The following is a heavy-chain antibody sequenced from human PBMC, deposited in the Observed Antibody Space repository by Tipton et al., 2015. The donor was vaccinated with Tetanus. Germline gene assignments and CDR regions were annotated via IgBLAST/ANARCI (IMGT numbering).Heavy chain of an antibody. D-gene: IGHD2-21*02. CDR1: GGSITSGAYL. CDR3: ARTAVNWFDP. V-gene: IGHV4-30-2*01. CDR2: IYHSGSP. Sequence: TLSLTCAVSGGSITSGAYLWGWIRQPPGKGLEWIGYIYHSGSPYYNPSLKSRLTMSFKMSKNQFSLKLRSVTAADTAFYYCARTAVNWFDPWGQGILVTVSS. J-gene: IGHJ5*02.